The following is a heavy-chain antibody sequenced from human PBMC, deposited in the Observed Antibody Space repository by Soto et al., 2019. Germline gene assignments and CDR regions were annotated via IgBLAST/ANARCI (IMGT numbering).Heavy chain of an antibody. V-gene: IGHV3-33*01. CDR3: ARDPPDDSSGYYSLDY. D-gene: IGHD3-22*01. Sequence: QVQLVESGGVVVQPGRSLRLSGAASGFTFSSYGMHWVRQAPGKGLEWVAVMWSEGGNKYYADSVKGRFTISRDNSKNTLYLQMNSVRVEDTAMYYCARDPPDDSSGYYSLDYWGQGTLVTVSS. CDR1: GFTFSSYG. J-gene: IGHJ4*02. CDR2: MWSEGGNK.